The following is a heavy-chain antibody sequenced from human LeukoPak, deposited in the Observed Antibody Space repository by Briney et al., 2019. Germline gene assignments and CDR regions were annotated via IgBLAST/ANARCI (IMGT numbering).Heavy chain of an antibody. CDR2: ISWNSGSI. CDR3: ARGYSSGWYYFDY. D-gene: IGHD6-19*01. Sequence: GGSLRLSCAASGFTFDDYAMHWVRQAPGKGLEWVSGISWNSGSIGYADSVKGRFTISIDNAKNSLYLQMNSLRAEDTALYYCARGYSSGWYYFDYWGQGTLVTVSS. V-gene: IGHV3-9*01. CDR1: GFTFDDYA. J-gene: IGHJ4*02.